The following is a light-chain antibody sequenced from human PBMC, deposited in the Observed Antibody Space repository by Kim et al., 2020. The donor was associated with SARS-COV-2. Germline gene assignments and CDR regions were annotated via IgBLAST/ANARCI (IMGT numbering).Light chain of an antibody. CDR1: QDISNY. CDR2: DAS. Sequence: SASVGDRVTITCQASQDISNYFNWYQQKPGKAPKHLIYDASNLETGVPARFSGSGSGTDFTFTISSLQPEDIATYYCQQYDNLIAFGQGTRLEIK. V-gene: IGKV1-33*01. J-gene: IGKJ5*01. CDR3: QQYDNLIA.